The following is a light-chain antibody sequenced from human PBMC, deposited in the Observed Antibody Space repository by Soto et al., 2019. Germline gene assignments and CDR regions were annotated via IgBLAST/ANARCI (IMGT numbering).Light chain of an antibody. V-gene: IGLV1-51*01. CDR3: GSWDSSLSAYV. CDR2: DNN. Sequence: SVLTQPPSVSAAPGQKVTISCSGSSSNIANNFVSWYQQLPGAAPKLLIYDNNKRPSGIPDRFSGSKSGTSATLGITGFQTGDEADYYCGSWDSSLSAYVFGTGTKVTVL. J-gene: IGLJ1*01. CDR1: SSNIANNF.